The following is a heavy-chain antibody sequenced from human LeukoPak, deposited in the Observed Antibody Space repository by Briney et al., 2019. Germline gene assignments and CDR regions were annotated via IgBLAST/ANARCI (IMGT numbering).Heavy chain of an antibody. CDR2: VSSSSSV. CDR3: ARDDVGYFDY. D-gene: IGHD1-26*01. Sequence: GGSLRLSCAASGFTFNRYSMNWVRQAPGKGLEWISYVSSSSSVYYVDPVKGRFTISRDNAKNSLYLQMNSLRAEDTAVYYCARDDVGYFDYWGQGTLVTVSS. CDR1: GFTFNRYS. J-gene: IGHJ4*02. V-gene: IGHV3-48*01.